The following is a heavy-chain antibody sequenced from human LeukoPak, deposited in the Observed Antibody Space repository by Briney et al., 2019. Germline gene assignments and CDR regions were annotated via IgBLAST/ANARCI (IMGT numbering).Heavy chain of an antibody. J-gene: IGHJ4*02. CDR3: AKIDRADFFDY. V-gene: IGHV3-23*01. D-gene: IGHD1-26*01. CDR2: ISGSGGST. CDR1: GFTVSSYA. Sequence: GGSLRLSCAASGFTVSSYAMSWVRQAPGKGLEWVSAISGSGGSTYYADSVKGRFTISRDNSKKTLYLRMNSLRAEDTAVYYCAKIDRADFFDYWGQGTLVTVSS.